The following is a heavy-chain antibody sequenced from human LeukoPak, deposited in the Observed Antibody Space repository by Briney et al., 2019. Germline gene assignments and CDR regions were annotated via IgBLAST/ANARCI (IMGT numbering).Heavy chain of an antibody. CDR3: ATRREVPLRWWSFDL. V-gene: IGHV3-53*01. Sequence: PGGSLRLSCAASGFTFSNYWMSWVRQAPGKGLEWLSVIYRGGNTYYAASVKGRFTISRDNSKNTLYLQMNGLRDEDTAVYYCATRREVPLRWWSFDLWGRGTLVTVSS. CDR2: IYRGGNT. D-gene: IGHD4-23*01. CDR1: GFTFSNYW. J-gene: IGHJ2*01.